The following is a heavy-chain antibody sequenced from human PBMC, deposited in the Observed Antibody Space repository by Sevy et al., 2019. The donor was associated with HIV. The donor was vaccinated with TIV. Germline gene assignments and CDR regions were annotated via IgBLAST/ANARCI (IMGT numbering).Heavy chain of an antibody. D-gene: IGHD2-2*01. V-gene: IGHV3-7*01. CDR3: ARVSCSSTSCYSPKGGAYYYYYGMDV. J-gene: IGHJ6*02. CDR1: GLTFSSYW. Sequence: GGSLRLSCAASGLTFSSYWMSWVRQAPGKGLEWVANIKQDGSEKYFVDSVKGRFTISRDKAKNSLYLQMNSLRAEDTAVCYCARVSCSSTSCYSPKGGAYYYYYGMDVWGQGTTVTVSS. CDR2: IKQDGSEK.